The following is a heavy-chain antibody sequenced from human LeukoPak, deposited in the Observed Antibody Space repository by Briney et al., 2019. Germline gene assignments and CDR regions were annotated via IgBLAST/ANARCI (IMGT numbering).Heavy chain of an antibody. CDR2: IIPIFGTA. CDR1: GGTFSSYA. D-gene: IGHD4-17*01. CDR3: ARYGDYVPSKYYFDY. V-gene: IGHV1-69*05. J-gene: IGHJ4*02. Sequence: SVKVSCKASGGTFSSYAISWVRQAPGQGLEWMGGIIPIFGTANYAQKFQGRVTMTRDMSTSTVYMELSSLRSEDTAVYYCARYGDYVPSKYYFDYWGQGTLVTVSS.